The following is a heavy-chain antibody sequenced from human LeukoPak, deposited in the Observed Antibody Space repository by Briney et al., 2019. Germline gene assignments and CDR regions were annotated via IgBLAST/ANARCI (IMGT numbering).Heavy chain of an antibody. J-gene: IGHJ6*04. CDR3: ARHDDSNPYYYYYGMDA. D-gene: IGHD4-11*01. CDR2: ISAYIGNT. V-gene: IGHV1-18*04. CDR1: GYTLTSYG. Sequence: ASVKVSCKASGYTLTSYGISWVRQAPGQGLEWMGWISAYIGNTNYAQKLQGRVTMSTDTSTTTAYMELRSLRSDDTAVYYCARHDDSNPYYYYYGMDASGKGTTVTVSS.